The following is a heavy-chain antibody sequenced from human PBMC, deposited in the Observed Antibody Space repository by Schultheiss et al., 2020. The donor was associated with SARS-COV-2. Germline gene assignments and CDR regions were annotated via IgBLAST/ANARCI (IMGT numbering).Heavy chain of an antibody. CDR1: GFTFSSYG. Sequence: GGSLRLSCAASGFTFSSYGMHWVRQAPGKGLEYVSAISSNGGSTYYADSVKGRFTISRDNSKNTLYLQMNSLRAEDTAVYYCAKVSDCGGDCYLDYWGQGTLVTVSS. D-gene: IGHD2-21*02. CDR3: AKVSDCGGDCYLDY. CDR2: ISSNGGST. V-gene: IGHV3-64*04. J-gene: IGHJ4*02.